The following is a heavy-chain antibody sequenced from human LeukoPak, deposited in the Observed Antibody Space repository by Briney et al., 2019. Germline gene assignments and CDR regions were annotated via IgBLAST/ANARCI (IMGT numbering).Heavy chain of an antibody. CDR1: GFTFISYA. V-gene: IGHV3-30*04. D-gene: IGHD2-8*01. Sequence: PGTSLRLSCAASGFTFISYAMVWVRQAPGKGLEWVALMSNDGTNKYYADSVKGRFTISRDNARNSLYLQMNSLRAEDTAVYYCARGPYTNGHYFDYWGQGTLATVSS. CDR2: MSNDGTNK. CDR3: ARGPYTNGHYFDY. J-gene: IGHJ4*02.